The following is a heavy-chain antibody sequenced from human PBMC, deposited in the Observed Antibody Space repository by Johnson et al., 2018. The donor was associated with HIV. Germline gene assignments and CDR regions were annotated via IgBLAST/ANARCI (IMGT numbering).Heavy chain of an antibody. J-gene: IGHJ3*02. D-gene: IGHD5-18*01. V-gene: IGHV3-30*14. CDR2: ISYDGSNK. CDR1: GFTFSTYA. CDR3: VRVSLGYSYGYDAFDI. Sequence: QVQLVVSRGGVVQPGSSLRLSCAASGFTFSTYAMHWVRQTPGKGLEWVAIISYDGSNKYYADSVKGRFTISRDNSKNTLYLQMSSLRTEDTAVYYCVRVSLGYSYGYDAFDIWGQGTMVTVSS.